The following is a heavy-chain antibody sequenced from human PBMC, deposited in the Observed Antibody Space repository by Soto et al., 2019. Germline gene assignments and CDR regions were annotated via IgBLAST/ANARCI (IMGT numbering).Heavy chain of an antibody. V-gene: IGHV1-69*08. D-gene: IGHD2-2*02. Sequence: QVQLVQSGAEVKKPGSSVKVSCKASGGTFSSYTISWVRQAPGQGLEWMGRIIPIHGIANYAQKFQGRVTITADKSTSPSDMEVRSLRSEDTAVYYCAIEYCSSTSCYRDYWGQGTLVTVSS. J-gene: IGHJ4*02. CDR3: AIEYCSSTSCYRDY. CDR2: IIPIHGIA. CDR1: GGTFSSYT.